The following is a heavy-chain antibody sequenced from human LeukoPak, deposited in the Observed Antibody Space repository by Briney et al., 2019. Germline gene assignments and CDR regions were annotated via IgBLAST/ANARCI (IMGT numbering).Heavy chain of an antibody. J-gene: IGHJ4*02. Sequence: GGSLRLSCAASGFTFSSYAMHWVRQTPGKGLEWVAVISYDGSNKYYADSVKGRFTISRDNSKYTLYLQMNSLRAEDTAVYYCARGPPLWSKIAVAGTDFDYWGQGTLVTVSS. CDR2: ISYDGSNK. CDR3: ARGPPLWSKIAVAGTDFDY. V-gene: IGHV3-30-3*01. CDR1: GFTFSSYA. D-gene: IGHD6-19*01.